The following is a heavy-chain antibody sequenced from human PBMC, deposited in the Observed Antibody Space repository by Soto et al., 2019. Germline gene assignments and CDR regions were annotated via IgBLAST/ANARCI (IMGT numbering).Heavy chain of an antibody. CDR1: GFTFRTYT. CDR2: IRGFSPYT. J-gene: IGHJ4*02. Sequence: GGSLRLSCISSGFTFRTYTMNWVRQARGKGLEWVSGIRGFSPYTFYAESVKGRFTISRDTSNGIAYLQMNSLNIEDSAVYYCSGAESPDTAYFSLYWGQGTPVTVSS. V-gene: IGHV3-21*03. D-gene: IGHD1-26*01. CDR3: SGAESPDTAYFSLY.